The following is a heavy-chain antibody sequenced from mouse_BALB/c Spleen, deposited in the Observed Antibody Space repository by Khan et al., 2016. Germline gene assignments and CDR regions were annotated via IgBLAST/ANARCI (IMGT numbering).Heavy chain of an antibody. D-gene: IGHD1-2*01. Sequence: EVQLQESGPGLVKPSQSLSLTCTVTGYSITSDYAWNWIRQFPGNKLEWMGYISYSGSTRYYPSLKSRIPITRDTSKNQFFLQLNSVTTEYTATYYCARTPTAYYTMDYWGQGTSVTVSS. J-gene: IGHJ4*01. CDR3: ARTPTAYYTMDY. V-gene: IGHV3-2*02. CDR2: ISYSGST. CDR1: GYSITSDYA.